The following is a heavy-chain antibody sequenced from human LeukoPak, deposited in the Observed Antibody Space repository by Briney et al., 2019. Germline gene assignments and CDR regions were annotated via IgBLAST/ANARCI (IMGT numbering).Heavy chain of an antibody. Sequence: ASVKLSCKASGYTFTSYGISWVRQAPGQGLEWMGWISAYNGNTNYAQKLQGRVTMTTDTSTSTAYMELRSLRSDDTAVYYCARNVGSWYVGGWDYYYYYMDVWGKGTTVTVSS. D-gene: IGHD6-13*01. J-gene: IGHJ6*03. CDR1: GYTFTSYG. CDR2: ISAYNGNT. V-gene: IGHV1-18*01. CDR3: ARNVGSWYVGGWDYYYYYMDV.